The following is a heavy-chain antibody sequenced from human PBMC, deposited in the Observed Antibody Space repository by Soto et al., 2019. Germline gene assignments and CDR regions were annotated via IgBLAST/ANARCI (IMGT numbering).Heavy chain of an antibody. CDR3: ATVPARMVVGLAECPT. CDR2: IYHNGIT. CDR1: GTSISSSYW. J-gene: IGHJ4*02. Sequence: QVQLKQPGPGLVRPSGTLSLTCRVSGTSISSSYWWAWVRQSPGKGLEWIGEIYHNGITKYNPSLXRXAXMXXDNSNNQFSLELTSVTAADAAVYYCATVPARMVVGLAECPTWGQGPLVTVSS. D-gene: IGHD2-21*01. V-gene: IGHV4-4*02.